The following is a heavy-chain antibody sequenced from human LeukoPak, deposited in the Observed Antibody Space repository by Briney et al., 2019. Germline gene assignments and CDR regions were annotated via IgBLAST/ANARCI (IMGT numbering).Heavy chain of an antibody. Sequence: PSETLSLTCTVSGGSISSYYWSWIRQPAGKGLEWIGRIYTSGSTNYNPSLKSRVTMSVDTSENQFSLKLSSVTAADTAVYYCARDRKEPGIAVAGTGFDPWGQGTLVTVSS. V-gene: IGHV4-4*07. CDR3: ARDRKEPGIAVAGTGFDP. J-gene: IGHJ5*02. CDR1: GGSISSYY. CDR2: IYTSGST. D-gene: IGHD6-19*01.